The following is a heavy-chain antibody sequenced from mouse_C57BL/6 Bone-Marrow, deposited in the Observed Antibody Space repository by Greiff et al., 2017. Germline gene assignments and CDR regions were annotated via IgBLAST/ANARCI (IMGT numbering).Heavy chain of an antibody. Sequence: QVQLQQPGAELVMPGASVKLSCKASGYTFTSYWMHWVKQRPGQGLEWIGEIDPSDSYTNYNQKFKGKSTLTVDKSSSTAYMQLSSLTSEDSAVXYCARELRPHYFYYGGANATLTVSS. CDR2: IDPSDSYT. D-gene: IGHD3-2*02. CDR3: ARELRPHYFYY. V-gene: IGHV1-69*01. CDR1: GYTFTSYW. J-gene: IGHJ2*01.